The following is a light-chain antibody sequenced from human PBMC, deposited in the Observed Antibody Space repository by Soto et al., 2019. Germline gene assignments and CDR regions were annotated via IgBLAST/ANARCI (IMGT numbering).Light chain of an antibody. CDR3: SSYGGSNTVV. Sequence: QSALTQPPSASGSPGQSVTISCTGSSSDVGGYNYVSWYQQHPGKAPKLMIYEVSKRPSGVPDRLSGSKSGNTASLTVSGLQAEDGADYHCSSYGGSNTVVFGGGTKLTVL. CDR2: EVS. V-gene: IGLV2-8*01. J-gene: IGLJ2*01. CDR1: SSDVGGYNY.